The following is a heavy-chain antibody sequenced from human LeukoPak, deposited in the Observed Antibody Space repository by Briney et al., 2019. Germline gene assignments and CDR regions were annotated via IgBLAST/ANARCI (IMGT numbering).Heavy chain of an antibody. CDR1: GGSISSYY. CDR3: ARVPVTARLTDAFDI. D-gene: IGHD2-21*02. J-gene: IGHJ3*02. V-gene: IGHV4-59*01. Sequence: PSETLSLTCTVSGGSISSYYWSWIRQPPGKGLEWIGYIYYSGSTNYNPSLKSRVTMSVDTSKNQFSLKLSSVTAADTAVYYCARVPVTARLTDAFDIWGQGTMVTVSS. CDR2: IYYSGST.